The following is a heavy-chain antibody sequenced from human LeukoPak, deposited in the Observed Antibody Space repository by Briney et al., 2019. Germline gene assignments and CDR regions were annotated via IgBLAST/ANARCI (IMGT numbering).Heavy chain of an antibody. D-gene: IGHD2/OR15-2a*01. CDR3: ARGTTSNYYYGMNV. CDR1: GGSFSGYY. V-gene: IGHV4-34*01. CDR2: INYSGST. Sequence: SETLSLTCAVYGGSFSGYYWSWIRQPPGKGLEWIGEINYSGSTNYNPSLKSRVTISVDTSKNQFSLKLSSVTAADTAVYYCARGTTSNYYYGMNVWGQGTTVTVSS. J-gene: IGHJ6*02.